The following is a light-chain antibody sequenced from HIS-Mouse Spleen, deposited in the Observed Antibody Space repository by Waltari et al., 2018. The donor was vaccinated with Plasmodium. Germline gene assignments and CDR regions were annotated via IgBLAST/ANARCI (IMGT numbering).Light chain of an antibody. V-gene: IGKV3-15*01. J-gene: IGKJ3*01. CDR2: GAS. CDR3: QQYNNWSFT. CDR1: QSVSSN. Sequence: IVMTQSPATLSVSPGERATLSCRASQSVSSNLAWYQQKPGQAPRLLIYGASTRATGIPARFSGSGSGTEFTLTISSLQSEDFAVYYCQQYNNWSFTFGPRTKVDIK.